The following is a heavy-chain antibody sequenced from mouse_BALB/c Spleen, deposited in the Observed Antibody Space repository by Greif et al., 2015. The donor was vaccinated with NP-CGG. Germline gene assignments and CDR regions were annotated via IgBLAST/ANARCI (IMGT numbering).Heavy chain of an antibody. D-gene: IGHD1-1*01. CDR1: GFSLSTSGMG. CDR2: IYWDDDK. Sequence: QVTLKVSGPGISQPSQTLSLTCSFSGFSLSTSGMGVSWIRQPSGKGLEWLAHIYWDDDKRYNPSLKSRLTISKDTSXNQLFLKITSVDTADTATYYGARSTTTLHYYAMDYWGQGTSVTVSS. J-gene: IGHJ4*01. CDR3: ARSTTTLHYYAMDY. V-gene: IGHV8-12*01.